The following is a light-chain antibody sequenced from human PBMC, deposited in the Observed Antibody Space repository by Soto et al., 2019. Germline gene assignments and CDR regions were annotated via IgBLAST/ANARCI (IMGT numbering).Light chain of an antibody. CDR2: WAS. J-gene: IGKJ5*01. V-gene: IGKV4-1*01. CDR1: LSIFYSSNNKNY. Sequence: DIVMTQSPDCLAVSLGERSTINCKSSLSIFYSSNNKNYLTWYQQKPGQPPKLLIYWASTRESGVPDRFSGSGSGTDFTLTISSLQAEDVAVYYCQQYYSAPITFGQGTRLEIK. CDR3: QQYYSAPIT.